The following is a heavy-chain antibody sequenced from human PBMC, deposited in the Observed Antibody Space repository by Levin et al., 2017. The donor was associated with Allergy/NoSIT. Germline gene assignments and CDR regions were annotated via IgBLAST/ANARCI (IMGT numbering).Heavy chain of an antibody. Sequence: SETLSLTCTVSGGSISSYYWSWIRQPPGKGLEWIGYIYYSGSTNYNPSLKSRITISVDTSKNQFSLKLSSVTAADTAVYYCARHLTMVSWFDPWGQGTLVTVSS. CDR3: ARHLTMVSWFDP. CDR2: IYYSGST. J-gene: IGHJ5*02. CDR1: GGSISSYY. D-gene: IGHD3-10*01. V-gene: IGHV4-59*08.